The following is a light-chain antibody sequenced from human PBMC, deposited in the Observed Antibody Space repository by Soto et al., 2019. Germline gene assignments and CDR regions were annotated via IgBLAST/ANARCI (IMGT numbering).Light chain of an antibody. CDR2: ATS. CDR1: QTLSRN. CDR3: QQGYSSPFT. V-gene: IGKV1-39*01. J-gene: IGKJ3*01. Sequence: DVQMTQSPSSLSAFVGDRVTITCRANQTLSRNLNWYQQKPGKAPSLLIFATSYLNDGVPSRFAGSGSATDFTLTISSLQPDYFATYYCQQGYSSPFTFGPGTTVDAK.